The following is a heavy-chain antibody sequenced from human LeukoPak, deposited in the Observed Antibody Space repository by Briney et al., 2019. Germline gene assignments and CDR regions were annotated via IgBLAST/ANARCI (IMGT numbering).Heavy chain of an antibody. V-gene: IGHV4-39*07. D-gene: IGHD1-1*01. CDR2: IYYSGST. Sequence: SETLSLTCTVSGGSISSSSYYWGWIRQPPGKGLEWIGSIYYSGSTYYNPSLKSRVTISVDTSKNQFSLKLSSVTAADTAVYYCASPSANSRGQLRHYYMDVWGKGTTVTVSS. CDR3: ASPSANSRGQLRHYYMDV. J-gene: IGHJ6*03. CDR1: GGSISSSSYY.